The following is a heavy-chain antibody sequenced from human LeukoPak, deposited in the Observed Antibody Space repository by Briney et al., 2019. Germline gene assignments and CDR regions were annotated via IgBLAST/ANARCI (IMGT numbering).Heavy chain of an antibody. CDR1: GGTFSSYA. D-gene: IGHD3-10*01. J-gene: IGHJ6*03. V-gene: IGHV1-69*13. CDR2: IIPIFGTA. CDR3: ARGRLWFGELFRRNEWNYYYYYYMDV. Sequence: EASVKVSCKASGGTFSSYAISWVRQAPGQGLEWMGGIIPIFGTANYAQKFQGRVTITADESTSTAYMELSSLRSEDTAVYYCARGRLWFGELFRRNEWNYYYYYYMDVWGKGTTVTISS.